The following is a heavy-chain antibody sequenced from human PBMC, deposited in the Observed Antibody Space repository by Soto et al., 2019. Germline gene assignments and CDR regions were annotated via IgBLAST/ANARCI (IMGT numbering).Heavy chain of an antibody. CDR2: LNSNSGGT. CDR1: GYTFTDHY. V-gene: IGHV1-2*02. D-gene: IGHD2-21*02. Sequence: QEPLVQSGAEVKKPGASVKVSCKAAGYTFTDHYIHWVRQAPGQGLEWMGWLNSNSGGTNSAQKFQGRVTMTRDTSISTAYMELTRLRSDDTAMYYCARDSPSLAYCGGDCYSIDYWGQGTLVTVSS. J-gene: IGHJ4*02. CDR3: ARDSPSLAYCGGDCYSIDY.